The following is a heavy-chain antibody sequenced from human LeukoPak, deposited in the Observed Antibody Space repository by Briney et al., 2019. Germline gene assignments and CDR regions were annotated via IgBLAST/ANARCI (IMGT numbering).Heavy chain of an antibody. CDR2: IRYDAGNE. D-gene: IGHD1-26*01. CDR1: GFTFSNHG. CDR3: VKGGNTAIVGATSFDY. J-gene: IGHJ4*02. Sequence: GGSLRLSCAASGFTFSNHGMHWVRQAPGRGLEWVTYIRYDAGNEQYAESVKGRFTISRDNSKNTVDLQMNSLRVEDTAVYYCVKGGNTAIVGATSFDYWGQGTLVTVSS. V-gene: IGHV3-30*02.